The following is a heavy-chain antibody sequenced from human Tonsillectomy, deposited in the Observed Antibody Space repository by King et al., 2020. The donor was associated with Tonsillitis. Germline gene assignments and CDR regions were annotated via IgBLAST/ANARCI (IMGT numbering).Heavy chain of an antibody. V-gene: IGHV1-46*01. CDR2: INPSGGST. D-gene: IGHD2-15*01. Sequence: QLVQSGAEVKKPGASVKVSCNASGYTFTSYYIHWVRQAPGQGLEWMGIINPSGGSTSYAQKFQGRVTMTRDTSTITVYMELSSLRSEDTAVYYCATVGYCSGVSCYSIDYWGQGTLVTVSS. J-gene: IGHJ4*02. CDR1: GYTFTSYY. CDR3: ATVGYCSGVSCYSIDY.